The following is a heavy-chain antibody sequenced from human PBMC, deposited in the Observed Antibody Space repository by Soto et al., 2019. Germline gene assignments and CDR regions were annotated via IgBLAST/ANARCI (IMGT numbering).Heavy chain of an antibody. CDR2: ISGSGGTT. V-gene: IGHV3-23*01. CDR1: GVTFSTYA. Sequence: EVQLLESGGDLVQPGGSLRLSCIASGVTFSTYAMSWVRQAPGKGLEWVSAISGSGGTTYYADSVKGRFTISRDNSKNTLYLQMNNLRDEDTALYYCAREVGAPSGWLDPWGHGTQVTVSS. D-gene: IGHD1-26*01. J-gene: IGHJ5*02. CDR3: AREVGAPSGWLDP.